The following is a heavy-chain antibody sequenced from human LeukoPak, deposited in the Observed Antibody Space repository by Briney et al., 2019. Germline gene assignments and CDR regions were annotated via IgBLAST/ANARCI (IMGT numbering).Heavy chain of an antibody. CDR3: AREKTLRYHLNTYYFDY. J-gene: IGHJ4*02. V-gene: IGHV3-21*04. CDR2: ISSSSGDI. CDR1: GFTFSSYS. D-gene: IGHD1-20*01. Sequence: GGSLRLSCAASGFTFSSYSINWVRQAPGKGLEWVSSISSSSGDIYYADSVKGRFTISRDNAKNSLYLQMNSLRAEDTALYYCAREKTLRYHLNTYYFDYWGQGTLVTVSS.